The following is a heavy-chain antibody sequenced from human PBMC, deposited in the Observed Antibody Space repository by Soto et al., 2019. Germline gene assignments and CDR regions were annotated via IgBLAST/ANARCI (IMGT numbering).Heavy chain of an antibody. J-gene: IGHJ4*02. D-gene: IGHD3-3*01. CDR1: GFTFSDYA. V-gene: IGHV3-23*01. CDR2: ISNVGDTT. CDR3: AKNDCYYTNCQLIEF. Sequence: EVQLLESGGGLVQPGSSLRLSCVASGFTFSDYAMSWVRQTPGKGLEWVSSISNVGDTTSYADFVKGRFIISRDNSGNTLYLQTNSLRGDDTAVYYCAKNDCYYTNCQLIEFWGQGTLVPVSS.